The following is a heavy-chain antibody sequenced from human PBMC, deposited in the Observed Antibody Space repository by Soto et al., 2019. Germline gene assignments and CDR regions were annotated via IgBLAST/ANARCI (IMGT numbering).Heavy chain of an antibody. D-gene: IGHD6-13*01. Sequence: ETLSLTCTVSGGSISSYYWSWIRQPPGKGLEWIGYIYYSGSTNYNPSLKSRVTISVDTSKNQFSLKLSSVTAADTAVYYCARQGIAAAGSTRPFSWFYYYYMDVWGKGTTVTVSS. CDR2: IYYSGST. J-gene: IGHJ6*03. CDR1: GGSISSYY. V-gene: IGHV4-59*08. CDR3: ARQGIAAAGSTRPFSWFYYYYMDV.